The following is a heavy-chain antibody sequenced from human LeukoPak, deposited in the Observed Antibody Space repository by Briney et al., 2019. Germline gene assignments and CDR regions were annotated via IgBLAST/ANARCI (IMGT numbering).Heavy chain of an antibody. J-gene: IGHJ4*02. Sequence: SETLSLTCAVSGYSISSGYYWGWIRQPPGKGLEWIGSINHSGSTHYNPSLKSRVTISVDTSKNQFSLKLSSVTAADTAVYYCARSLVVPAAIGSYYFDYWGQGTLVTVSS. V-gene: IGHV4-38-2*01. CDR2: INHSGST. CDR1: GYSISSGYY. D-gene: IGHD2-2*01. CDR3: ARSLVVPAAIGSYYFDY.